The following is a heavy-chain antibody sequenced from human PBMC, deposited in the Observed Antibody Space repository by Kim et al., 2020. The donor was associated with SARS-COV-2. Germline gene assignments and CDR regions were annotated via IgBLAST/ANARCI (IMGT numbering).Heavy chain of an antibody. J-gene: IGHJ4*02. Sequence: AGSLRLSCAASGFTFSSYAMHWVRQAPGKGLEYVSAISSNGGSTYYANSVKGRFTISRDNSKNTLYLEMGSLRAEDMAVYYCARDRGDYYFDYWGQGTL. CDR1: GFTFSSYA. V-gene: IGHV3-64*01. D-gene: IGHD3-10*01. CDR2: ISSNGGST. CDR3: ARDRGDYYFDY.